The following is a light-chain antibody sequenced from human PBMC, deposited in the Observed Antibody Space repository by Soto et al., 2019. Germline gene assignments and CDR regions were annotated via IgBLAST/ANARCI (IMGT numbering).Light chain of an antibody. CDR1: QSVSSY. J-gene: IGKJ2*01. Sequence: EIVLTQSPATLSLSPGERATLSCRASQSVSSYLAWYQQNPGQAPRLLIYDASNRATGIPARFSGSGSGTDFTLTISSLEAEDVADYYCQQRSNWPPYTFGQGNKLEIK. CDR3: QQRSNWPPYT. V-gene: IGKV3-11*01. CDR2: DAS.